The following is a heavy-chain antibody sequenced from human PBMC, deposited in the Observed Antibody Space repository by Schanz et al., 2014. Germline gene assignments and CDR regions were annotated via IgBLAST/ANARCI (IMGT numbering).Heavy chain of an antibody. V-gene: IGHV1-69*02. CDR1: GGTFSSYT. CDR3: TRGPSQGYSCGHNIGDYYYGMDA. Sequence: QVLQVQSGSELKKPGSSVKVSCKLSGGTFSSYTISWMRQAPGQGLEWMGKIIPVLNITSYAQRFQGRVSITADRSTSTASKELSSLRSEDTAVYYRTRGPSQGYSCGHNIGDYYYGMDAWGQGTPVTVSS. J-gene: IGHJ6*02. CDR2: IIPVLNIT. D-gene: IGHD5-18*01.